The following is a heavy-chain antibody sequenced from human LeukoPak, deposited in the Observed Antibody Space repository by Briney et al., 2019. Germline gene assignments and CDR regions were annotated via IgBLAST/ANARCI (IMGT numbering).Heavy chain of an antibody. D-gene: IGHD3-9*01. CDR3: ATSLQKYYDILTGYFHYYYYGMDV. CDR2: IYYSGST. CDR1: GGSISSSSYY. J-gene: IGHJ6*02. V-gene: IGHV4-39*01. Sequence: SETLSLTCTVSGGSISSSSYYWGWIRQPPGKGLEWIGSIYYSGSTYYNPSLKSRVTISVDTSKNQFSLKLSSVTAADTAVYYCATSLQKYYDILTGYFHYYYYGMDVWGQGTTVTASS.